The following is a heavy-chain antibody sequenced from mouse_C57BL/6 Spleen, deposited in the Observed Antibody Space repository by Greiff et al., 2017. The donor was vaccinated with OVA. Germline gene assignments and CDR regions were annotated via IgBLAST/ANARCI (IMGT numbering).Heavy chain of an antibody. CDR2: IDPSDSYT. Sequence: QVQLQQPGAELVMPGASVKLSCKASGYTFTSYWMHWVKQRPGQGLEWIGEIDPSDSYTNYNQKFKGKSTLTVDKSSSTAYMQLSSLTSEDSAVYYCARADYYYGSSPYAMDYWGQGTSVTVSS. CDR3: ARADYYYGSSPYAMDY. CDR1: GYTFTSYW. J-gene: IGHJ4*01. V-gene: IGHV1-69*01. D-gene: IGHD1-1*01.